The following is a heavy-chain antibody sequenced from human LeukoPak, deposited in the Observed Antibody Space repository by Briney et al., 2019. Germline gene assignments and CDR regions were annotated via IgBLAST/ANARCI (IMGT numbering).Heavy chain of an antibody. CDR1: GYSISSSNW. J-gene: IGHJ4*02. CDR3: ARHSSSGWYDVDH. V-gene: IGHV4-28*01. CDR2: IYYSGST. Sequence: SDTLSLTCAVSGYSISSSNWWGWIRQSPGKGLEWIGYIYYSGSTYYNPSLKSRVTMSVDTSKNQFSLKVSSVTAVDTAVYYCARHSSSGWYDVDHWGQGTLVTVFS. D-gene: IGHD6-19*01.